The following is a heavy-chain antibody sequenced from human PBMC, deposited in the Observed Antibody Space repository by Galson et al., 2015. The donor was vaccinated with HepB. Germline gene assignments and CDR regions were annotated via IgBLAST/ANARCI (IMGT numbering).Heavy chain of an antibody. CDR2: IIPILGIA. V-gene: IGHV1-69*04. D-gene: IGHD6-19*01. J-gene: IGHJ6*02. CDR1: GGTFSSYA. Sequence: SVKVSCKASGGTFSSYAISWVRQAPGQGLEWMGRIIPILGIANYAQKFQGRVTITADKSTSTAYMELSSLRSEDTAVYYCARGGSSGWCNDYYYGMDVWGQGTTVTVSS. CDR3: ARGGSSGWCNDYYYGMDV.